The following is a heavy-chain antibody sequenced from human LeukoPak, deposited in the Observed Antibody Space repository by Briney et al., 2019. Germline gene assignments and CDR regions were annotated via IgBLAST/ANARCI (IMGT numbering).Heavy chain of an antibody. CDR3: ARIKVRVDNWFDP. J-gene: IGHJ5*02. CDR1: GYSFTSYW. CDR2: IYPGDSDT. V-gene: IGHV5-51*01. Sequence: GESLKISCKGSGYSFTSYWIGWVRQMPGKGLEWMGIIYPGDSDTRYSPSFQGQVTISADKSISTAYLQWSSLKASDTVMYYCARIKVRVDNWFDPWGQGTLVTVSS.